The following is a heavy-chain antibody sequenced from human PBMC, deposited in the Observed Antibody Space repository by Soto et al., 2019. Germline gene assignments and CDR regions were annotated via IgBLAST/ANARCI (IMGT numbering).Heavy chain of an antibody. D-gene: IGHD4-17*01. Sequence: GVSVKVSCKASGYTFTSYGISWVRQAPGQGLEWMGWSSAYNGNTNYAQKLQGRVTMTTDTSTSTAYMELRSPRSDDTAVYYCARDPIYGGNSGAFDIWGQGTMVTVSS. V-gene: IGHV1-18*01. CDR2: SSAYNGNT. J-gene: IGHJ3*02. CDR1: GYTFTSYG. CDR3: ARDPIYGGNSGAFDI.